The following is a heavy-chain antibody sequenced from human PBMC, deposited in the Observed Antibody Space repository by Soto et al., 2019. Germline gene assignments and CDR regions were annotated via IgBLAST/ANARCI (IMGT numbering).Heavy chain of an antibody. V-gene: IGHV3-23*01. J-gene: IGHJ1*01. CDR1: GFTFSSYA. D-gene: IGHD4-17*01. CDR2: ISGSGGST. CDR3: AKDTNYGDYAEYFQH. Sequence: GGSLRLSCAASGFTFSSYAMSWVRQAPGKGLEWVSAISGSGGSTYYADSVKGRFTISRDNSKNTLYLQMNSLRAEDTALYYCAKDTNYGDYAEYFQHWGQGTLVTVS.